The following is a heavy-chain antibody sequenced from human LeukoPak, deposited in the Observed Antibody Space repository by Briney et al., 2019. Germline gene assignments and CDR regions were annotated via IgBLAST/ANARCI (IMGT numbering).Heavy chain of an antibody. CDR2: IIPIFGTA. CDR3: ARGSTICSGGSCYSGSHLDY. V-gene: IGHV1-69*13. J-gene: IGHJ4*02. Sequence: SVKVSCKASGGTFSSYAISWVRQAPGQGLEWMGGIIPIFGTANYAQKFQGRVTITADESTSTAYMELSSLRSEDTAVYYCARGSTICSGGSCYSGSHLDYWGQGTLVAVSS. CDR1: GGTFSSYA. D-gene: IGHD2-15*01.